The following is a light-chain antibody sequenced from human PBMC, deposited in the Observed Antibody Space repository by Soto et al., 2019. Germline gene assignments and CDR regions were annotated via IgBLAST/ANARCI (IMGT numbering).Light chain of an antibody. J-gene: IGKJ3*01. CDR1: QDIRND. CDR2: AAS. V-gene: IGKV1-6*01. CDR3: LQDHNSLP. Sequence: IWVTQSPSFLSASVGDRVTITCRASQDIRNDLAWYQQQPGKAPKLLIYAASTLQSGVPSRFSGSGSGTDFTLNISSLQPEDFATYHCLQDHNSLPFGPGTKVDIX.